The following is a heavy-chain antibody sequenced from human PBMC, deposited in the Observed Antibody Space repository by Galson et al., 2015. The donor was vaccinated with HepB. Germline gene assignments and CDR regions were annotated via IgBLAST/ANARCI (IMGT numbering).Heavy chain of an antibody. V-gene: IGHV1-69*13. CDR2: IIPIFGTA. J-gene: IGHJ6*02. Sequence: SVKVSCKASGGTFSSYAISWVRQAPGQGLEWMGGIIPIFGTANYAQKFQGRVTITADESTSTAYMELSSLRSEDTAVYYCAEHYGDYDGYYYYYGMDVWGQGTTVTDSS. D-gene: IGHD4-17*01. CDR1: GGTFSSYA. CDR3: AEHYGDYDGYYYYYGMDV.